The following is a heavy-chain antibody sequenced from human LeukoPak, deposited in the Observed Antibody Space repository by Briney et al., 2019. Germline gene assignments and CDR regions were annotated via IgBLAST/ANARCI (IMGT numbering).Heavy chain of an antibody. CDR1: GFTFSKYG. Sequence: GGSLRLSCAASGFTFSKYGMHWVRQAPGKGLEWVAVIWFDGINTNHADSVKGRFTVSRDNSKNTLFLQMNSLRAEDTAVYFCVRDYCSGGSCYESKWFDPWGQGTLVTVSS. D-gene: IGHD2-15*01. V-gene: IGHV3-33*01. CDR3: VRDYCSGGSCYESKWFDP. J-gene: IGHJ5*02. CDR2: IWFDGINT.